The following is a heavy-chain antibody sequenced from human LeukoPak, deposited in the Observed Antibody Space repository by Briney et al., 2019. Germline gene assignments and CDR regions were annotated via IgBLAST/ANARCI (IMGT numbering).Heavy chain of an antibody. CDR3: AGSITVATEENWFDP. CDR2: INHRAST. Sequence: SETLSLTCAVYGGSFSGYNWSWIRQPPGKGLEWIGEINHRASTNYNPSFKSRVTISVDTSKNQFSLKLSSVTAADTAVYYCAGSITVATEENWFDPWGQGTLVTVSS. CDR1: GGSFSGYN. V-gene: IGHV4-34*01. J-gene: IGHJ5*02. D-gene: IGHD5-12*01.